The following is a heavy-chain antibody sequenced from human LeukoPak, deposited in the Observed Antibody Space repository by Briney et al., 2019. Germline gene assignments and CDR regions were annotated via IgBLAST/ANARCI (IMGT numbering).Heavy chain of an antibody. CDR2: ISGSADST. D-gene: IGHD6-13*01. CDR3: AKEYSSSWLASHYYFDY. Sequence: PGGSLRLSCAASGFTFSFYAMSWVRQAPGKGLEWVSAISGSADSTYYADSVKGRFTISRDNSKNTLYLQMNSLRAEDTAVYYCAKEYSSSWLASHYYFDYWGQGTLVTVSS. J-gene: IGHJ4*02. V-gene: IGHV3-23*01. CDR1: GFTFSFYA.